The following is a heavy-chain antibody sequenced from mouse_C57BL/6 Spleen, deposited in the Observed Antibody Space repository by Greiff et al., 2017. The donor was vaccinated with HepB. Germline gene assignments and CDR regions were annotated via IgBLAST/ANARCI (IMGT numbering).Heavy chain of an antibody. J-gene: IGHJ3*01. CDR2: IYPGDGDT. D-gene: IGHD4-1*01. CDR1: GYAFSSSW. V-gene: IGHV1-82*01. Sequence: QVQLQQSGPELVKPGASVKISCKASGYAFSSSWMNWVKQRPGKGLEWIGRIYPGDGDTNYNGKFKGKATLTADKSSSTAYMQLSSLTSEDSAVYFCARGGNWDVPFAYWGQGTLVTVSA. CDR3: ARGGNWDVPFAY.